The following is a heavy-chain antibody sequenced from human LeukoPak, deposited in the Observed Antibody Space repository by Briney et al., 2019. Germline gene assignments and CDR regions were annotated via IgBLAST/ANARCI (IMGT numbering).Heavy chain of an antibody. CDR2: ISGGGDK. CDR1: GFTFSTYA. J-gene: IGHJ4*02. Sequence: GGSLRLSCAAPGFTFSTYAMSWVRQAPGKGLEWVTTISGGGDKQYADHVKGRFTVSRDDSKNTLYLQMNSLRAEDTALYYCAKDVNSSGYYLGFDYWGQGTLVTVSS. CDR3: AKDVNSSGYYLGFDY. D-gene: IGHD3-22*01. V-gene: IGHV3-23*01.